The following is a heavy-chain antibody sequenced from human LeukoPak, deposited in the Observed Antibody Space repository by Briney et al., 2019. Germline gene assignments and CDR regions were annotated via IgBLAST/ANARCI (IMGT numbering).Heavy chain of an antibody. CDR3: ARGLFPGMEWLSPWGFDP. V-gene: IGHV3-21*01. D-gene: IGHD3-3*01. Sequence: GGSLRLSYAASGFTYSSFSMNYVRAAPGKRRECVLSLSSSSSYIYYADSVKGRFTISRDNAKNSLYLQMNSLRAEDTAVYYCARGLFPGMEWLSPWGFDPWGQGTLVTVSS. J-gene: IGHJ5*02. CDR2: LSSSSSYI. CDR1: GFTYSSFS.